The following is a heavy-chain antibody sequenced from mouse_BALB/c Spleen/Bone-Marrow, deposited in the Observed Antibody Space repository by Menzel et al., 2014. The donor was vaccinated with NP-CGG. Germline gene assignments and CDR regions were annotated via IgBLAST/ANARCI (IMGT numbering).Heavy chain of an antibody. Sequence: QVQLQQPGAELVKPGASVKLSCKASGYTFNSYYMYWVKERPGQGLEWIGEINASNGVTNFNEKFKSKATMTVDKSSSTAYMQLSSLTSEDSAVYYCTREGAYWGQGTLVTVSA. V-gene: IGHV1S81*02. CDR2: INASNGVT. CDR3: TREGAY. CDR1: GYTFNSYY. J-gene: IGHJ3*01.